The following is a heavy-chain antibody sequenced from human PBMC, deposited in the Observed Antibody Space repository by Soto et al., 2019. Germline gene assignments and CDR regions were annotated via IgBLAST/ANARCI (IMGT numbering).Heavy chain of an antibody. CDR1: GYSFTSYW. CDR3: AGHRYFDWSHRP. CDR2: IDPSDSYT. Sequence: GESLKISCEGSGYSFTSYWISWVRQMPGKGLEWMGRIDPSDSYTNYSPSFQGHVTISADKSISTAYLQWSSLKASDTAMYYCAGHRYFDWSHRPWGQGTLVTVSS. V-gene: IGHV5-10-1*01. J-gene: IGHJ5*02. D-gene: IGHD3-9*01.